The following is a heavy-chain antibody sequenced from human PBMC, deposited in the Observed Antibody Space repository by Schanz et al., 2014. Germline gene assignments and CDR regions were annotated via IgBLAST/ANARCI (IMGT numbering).Heavy chain of an antibody. CDR3: VTEKRMESGTWAKAFDI. V-gene: IGHV1-18*01. CDR1: GYTVSALA. CDR2: INAHTGNT. D-gene: IGHD3-3*01. Sequence: QVQLLQSGSEVKKPGASVKVSCEISGYTVSALAMHWVRQAPGQGPELMGWINAHTGNTQYAQKFQGRVNMTRDTVTTTVHLELTRLRSDDTAMYYCVTEKRMESGTWAKAFDIWGQGTWVTVSS. J-gene: IGHJ3*02.